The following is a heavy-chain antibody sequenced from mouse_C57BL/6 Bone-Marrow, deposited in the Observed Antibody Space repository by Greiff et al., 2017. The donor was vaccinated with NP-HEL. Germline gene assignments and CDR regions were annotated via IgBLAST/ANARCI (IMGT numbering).Heavy chain of an antibody. J-gene: IGHJ4*01. CDR3: TRSPSRYGHSMDY. V-gene: IGHV1-15*01. D-gene: IGHD2-10*02. CDR1: GYTFTDYE. Sequence: QVQLQQSGAELVRPGASVTLSCKASGYTFTDYEMHWVQQTPVHGLEWIGAIDPATGGTAYNQQFTGKAILTADKSSSTAYMELRSLTSDDSAVYNCTRSPSRYGHSMDYWGQGTSVTVSS. CDR2: IDPATGGT.